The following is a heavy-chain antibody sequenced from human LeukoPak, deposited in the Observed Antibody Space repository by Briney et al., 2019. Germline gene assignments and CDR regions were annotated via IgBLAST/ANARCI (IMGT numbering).Heavy chain of an antibody. D-gene: IGHD3-9*01. Sequence: ASVTVSCKASGYSFSHYGISWVRQAPGQGLEWMGWISGYNHNTKYAQKFQDRVALTTDTSTSTAHMELRSLTSDDTAVYYCARFIRYLCNMNFPGGNMDVWGEGTTVTVSS. CDR1: GYSFSHYG. CDR3: ARFIRYLCNMNFPGGNMDV. J-gene: IGHJ6*03. CDR2: ISGYNHNT. V-gene: IGHV1-18*01.